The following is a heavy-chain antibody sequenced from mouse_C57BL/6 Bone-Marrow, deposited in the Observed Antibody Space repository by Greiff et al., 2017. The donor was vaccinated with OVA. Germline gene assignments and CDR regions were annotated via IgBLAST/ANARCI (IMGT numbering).Heavy chain of an antibody. V-gene: IGHV1-55*01. CDR3: AGTYSNSYAMDY. CDR2: IYPGSGST. Sequence: QVQLQQPGAELVKPGASVKMSCKASGYTFTSYWITWVKQRPGQGLEWIGDIYPGSGSTNYNEKFKSKATLSVDTSSSTAYMQLSSLTSEDSAVYYCAGTYSNSYAMDYWGQGTSVTVSS. D-gene: IGHD2-5*01. CDR1: GYTFTSYW. J-gene: IGHJ4*01.